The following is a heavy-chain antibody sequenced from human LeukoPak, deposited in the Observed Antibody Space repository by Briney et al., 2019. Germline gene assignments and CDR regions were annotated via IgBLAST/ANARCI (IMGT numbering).Heavy chain of an antibody. CDR2: ISTSSSYI. D-gene: IGHD4/OR15-4a*01. V-gene: IGHV3-21*01. Sequence: GGSLRLSCAASGFTFSSYSMNWVRQAPGKGLEWVSSISTSSSYIYSADSVKGRFTISRDNAKNSLYLQMNSLRAEDTAVYYCARDASGANLPFDYWGQGTQVTVSS. J-gene: IGHJ4*02. CDR1: GFTFSSYS. CDR3: ARDASGANLPFDY.